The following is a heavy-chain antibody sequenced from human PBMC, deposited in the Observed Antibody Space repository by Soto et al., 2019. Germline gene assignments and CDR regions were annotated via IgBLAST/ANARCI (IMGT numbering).Heavy chain of an antibody. CDR2: IVVGSGNT. J-gene: IGHJ4*02. CDR1: GFTFTSSA. V-gene: IGHV1-58*01. Sequence: ASVKVSCKASGFTFTSSAVQGVRQARGQRLEGIGWIVVGSGNTNYAQKFQERVTITRDMSTSTAYMELSSLRSEDTAGYYRAADKTTPFAYWGQGTLVTVSS. D-gene: IGHD1-7*01. CDR3: AADKTTPFAY.